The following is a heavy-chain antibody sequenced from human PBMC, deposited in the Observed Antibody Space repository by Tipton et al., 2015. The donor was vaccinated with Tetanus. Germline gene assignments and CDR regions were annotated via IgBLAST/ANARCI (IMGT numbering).Heavy chain of an antibody. Sequence: SLRLSCAASGFIFGSYGIHWVRQAPGKGLEWVAVSWYDGTDKYYADSVKGRFTISRDNSKNTLYLQMDSLRAEGTAVYYCARGADCSGGSCFSGDFDNWGQGTQVTVSS. CDR1: GFIFGSYG. V-gene: IGHV3-33*01. D-gene: IGHD2-15*01. CDR3: ARGADCSGGSCFSGDFDN. J-gene: IGHJ4*02. CDR2: SWYDGTDK.